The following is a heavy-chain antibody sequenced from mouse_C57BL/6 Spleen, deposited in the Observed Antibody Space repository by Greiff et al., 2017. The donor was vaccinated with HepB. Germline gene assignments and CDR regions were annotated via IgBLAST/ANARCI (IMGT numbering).Heavy chain of an antibody. J-gene: IGHJ2*01. CDR3: ARTERDVEDFDD. D-gene: IGHD3-3*01. CDR2: IHPNSGST. V-gene: IGHV1-64*01. CDR1: GYTFTSYW. Sequence: VQLQQPGAELVKPGASVKLSCKASGYTFTSYWMHWVKQRPGQGLEWIGMIHPNSGSTNYNEKFKSKATLTVDKSSSTAYMQLSSLTSEDSAVYYCARTERDVEDFDDWGQGTTLTVSS.